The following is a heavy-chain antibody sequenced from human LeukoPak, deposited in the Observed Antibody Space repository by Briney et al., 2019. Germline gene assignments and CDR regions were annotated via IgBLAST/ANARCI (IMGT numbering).Heavy chain of an antibody. V-gene: IGHV4-59*08. J-gene: IGHJ4*02. CDR3: ARLRGGHCSGGSCYSDY. CDR1: GGSISSYY. Sequence: PSETLSLTCTVSGGSISSYYWSWIRQPPGKGLEWIGYIYYSGSTNYNPSLKSRVTISVDTSKNQFSLKLSSVTAADTAVYYCARLRGGHCSGGSCYSDYWGQGTLVTVSS. CDR2: IYYSGST. D-gene: IGHD2-15*01.